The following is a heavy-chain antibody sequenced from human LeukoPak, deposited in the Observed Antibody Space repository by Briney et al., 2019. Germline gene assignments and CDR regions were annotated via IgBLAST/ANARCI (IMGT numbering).Heavy chain of an antibody. V-gene: IGHV3-9*01. CDR3: AKDPQNDYDSSGYYVD. CDR1: GFTFEDYP. D-gene: IGHD3-22*01. CDR2: IRWNSGSL. J-gene: IGHJ4*02. Sequence: PGRSLRLSCAPSGFTFEDYPMPWVRQAPGKVREWVSGIRWNSGSLAYADSVKRRFTISRDNDKISLYLQMTSLRAEDTALYYCAKDPQNDYDSSGYYVDRGPGTLVTVAS.